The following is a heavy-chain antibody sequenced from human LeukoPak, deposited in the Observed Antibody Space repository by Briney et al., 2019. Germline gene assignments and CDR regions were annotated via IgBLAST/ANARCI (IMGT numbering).Heavy chain of an antibody. V-gene: IGHV4-34*01. J-gene: IGHJ3*02. Sequence: SETLSLTCAVYGGSFSGYYWSWIRQPPGKGLEWIGEINHSGSTNYNPSLKSRVTISVDTSKNQFSLKLSSVTAADTAVYYCARRVPYCSGGSCSQNAFDIWGQGTMVTVSS. D-gene: IGHD2-15*01. CDR2: INHSGST. CDR1: GGSFSGYY. CDR3: ARRVPYCSGGSCSQNAFDI.